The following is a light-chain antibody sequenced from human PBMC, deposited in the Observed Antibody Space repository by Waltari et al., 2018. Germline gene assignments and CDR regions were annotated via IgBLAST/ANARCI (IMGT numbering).Light chain of an antibody. J-gene: IGLJ2*01. V-gene: IGLV2-14*03. CDR1: SSDVGGYTY. CDR2: DVS. Sequence: SALTQPASVSGSPGQSITISCTATSSDVGGYTYVSWYQQHPGKAPKLMIFDVSNRPSGVSNRFSGSKSGNTASLTISGLQAEDEADYYCSSYIGSSTLELFGGGTSLTVL. CDR3: SSYIGSSTLEL.